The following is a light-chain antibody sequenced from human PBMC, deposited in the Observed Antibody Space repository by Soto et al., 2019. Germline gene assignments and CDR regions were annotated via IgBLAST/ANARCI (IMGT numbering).Light chain of an antibody. J-gene: IGKJ1*01. CDR1: QSVGNN. Sequence: EIVMTQSPATLSVSQGERATLSCRASQSVGNNLAWYQQKPGQAPRLLIYDASNRATGIPARFSGSGSGTDFTLTISSLEPEDFAVYYCQQRSNWPWTFGQGTKVDIK. V-gene: IGKV3-11*01. CDR3: QQRSNWPWT. CDR2: DAS.